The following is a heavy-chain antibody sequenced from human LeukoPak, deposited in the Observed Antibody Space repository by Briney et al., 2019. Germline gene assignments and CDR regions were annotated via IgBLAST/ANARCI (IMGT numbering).Heavy chain of an antibody. CDR3: AKDRITGTPYYFDY. J-gene: IGHJ4*02. CDR1: GFTFSGYS. D-gene: IGHD1-20*01. CDR2: ISSSSTTT. V-gene: IGHV3-48*01. Sequence: GGSLRLSCAASGFTFSGYSMNWVRQAPGKGLEWVSYISSSSTTTYYADSVKGRFTISRDNSKNTLYLQMDSLRAEDTAVYYCAKDRITGTPYYFDYWGQGTLVTVSS.